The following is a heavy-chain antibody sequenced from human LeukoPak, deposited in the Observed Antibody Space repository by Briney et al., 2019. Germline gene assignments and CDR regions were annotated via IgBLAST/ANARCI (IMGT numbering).Heavy chain of an antibody. CDR2: ISSSSSTI. D-gene: IGHD4-17*01. CDR3: ATIEAVRFHY. CDR1: GFTFSSYS. V-gene: IGHV3-48*01. Sequence: GGSLRLSCAASGFTFSSYSMNWVRQAPGKGLEWVSYISSSSSTIYYADSVKGRFTISRDNAKKSLYLQMNSLRAEDTAVHYCATIEAVRFHYWGQGTLVTVSS. J-gene: IGHJ4*02.